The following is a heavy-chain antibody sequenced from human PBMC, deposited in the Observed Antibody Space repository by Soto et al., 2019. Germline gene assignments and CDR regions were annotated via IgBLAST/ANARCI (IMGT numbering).Heavy chain of an antibody. CDR1: GYTFTSYG. Sequence: ASVKVSCKASGYTFTSYGISWVRQAPGQELEWMGWISAYNGNTNYAQKLQGRVTMTTDTSTRTAYMELRSLRSDDTAVYYCARGGGVVVAAFYYYYGMDVWGQGTTVTVSS. V-gene: IGHV1-18*01. CDR2: ISAYNGNT. D-gene: IGHD2-15*01. J-gene: IGHJ6*02. CDR3: ARGGGVVVAAFYYYYGMDV.